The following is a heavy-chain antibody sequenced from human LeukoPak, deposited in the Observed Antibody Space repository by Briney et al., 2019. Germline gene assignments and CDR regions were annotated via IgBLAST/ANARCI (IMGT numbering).Heavy chain of an antibody. J-gene: IGHJ4*02. V-gene: IGHV1-46*01. D-gene: IGHD2-2*02. CDR1: GYTFTSYY. Sequence: ASVKVSCKASGYTFTSYYMHWVRQAPGQGLEWMGIINPSGGSTSYAQKFQGRVTMTRDMSTSTVYMELSGLRSEDTAVYYCARASRSYTFDYWGQGTLVTVSS. CDR3: ARASRSYTFDY. CDR2: INPSGGST.